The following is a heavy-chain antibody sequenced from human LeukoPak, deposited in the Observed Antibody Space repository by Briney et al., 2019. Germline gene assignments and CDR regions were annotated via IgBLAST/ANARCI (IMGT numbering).Heavy chain of an antibody. CDR1: DYTFSTYR. D-gene: IGHD1-26*01. CDR2: ISAYNGDT. J-gene: IGHJ4*02. CDR3: ARTRISGTLDY. V-gene: IGHV1-18*01. Sequence: ASVKVSCKASDYTFSTYRITWVRQAPGQGLEWMGWISAYNGDTNYAQKLQGRVTMTTDTSTNTAYMELRSLRSDDTAVYYCARTRISGTLDYWAREPWSPSPQ.